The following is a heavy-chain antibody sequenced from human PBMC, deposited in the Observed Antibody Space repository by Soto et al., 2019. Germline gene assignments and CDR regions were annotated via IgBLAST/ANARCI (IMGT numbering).Heavy chain of an antibody. D-gene: IGHD1-1*01. CDR3: ARDRSDNLNSYDAFDI. CDR2: VHRSGTT. J-gene: IGHJ3*02. Sequence: SETLSLTCAVSSGSISTDYWWSWVRQPPGKGLEWIGEVHRSGTTNYIQSLKSRVTMSVDMSKNQVSLRLDSVTAADTAMYYCARDRSDNLNSYDAFDIWGQGTMVTVSS. CDR1: SGSISTDYW. V-gene: IGHV4-4*02.